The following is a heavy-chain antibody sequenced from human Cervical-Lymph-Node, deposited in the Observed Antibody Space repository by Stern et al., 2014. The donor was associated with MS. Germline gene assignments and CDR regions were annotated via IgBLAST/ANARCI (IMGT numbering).Heavy chain of an antibody. CDR2: IIPIFGTV. CDR1: GGTFSRYA. D-gene: IGHD1-1*01. J-gene: IGHJ6*02. V-gene: IGHV1-69*06. CDR3: ARDSGTDTYYYYYGMDV. Sequence: QVQLVQSGAEVKKPGSSVKVSCKASGGTFSRYAISWVRQAPGQGLEWMGGIIPIFGTVNYAQKFQGSVTLTADKSTSTASMELSSLRSEDTAVYYCARDSGTDTYYYYYGMDVWGQGTTVTVSS.